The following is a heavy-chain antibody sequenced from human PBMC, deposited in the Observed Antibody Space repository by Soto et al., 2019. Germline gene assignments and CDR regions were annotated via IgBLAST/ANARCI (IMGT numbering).Heavy chain of an antibody. Sequence: PSETLSLTCTVSGRSIISYYWSWSRQPPWKGLEWIGYIYYSGSTNYNPSLKSRVTISVDTSKNQFSLKLSSVTAADTAVYYCARGVVVVVAGTYYFDYWGQGTLVTVS. D-gene: IGHD2-15*01. V-gene: IGHV4-59*01. CDR2: IYYSGST. CDR3: ARGVVVVVAGTYYFDY. CDR1: GRSIISYY. J-gene: IGHJ4*02.